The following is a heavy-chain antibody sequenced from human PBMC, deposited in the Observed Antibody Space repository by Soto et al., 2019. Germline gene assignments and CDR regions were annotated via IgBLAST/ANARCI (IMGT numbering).Heavy chain of an antibody. V-gene: IGHV3-23*04. Sequence: EVQLVESEGGLVQPGGSLRLSCEASGFIFTTSDMSWVRQAPGKGLEWISSITITGDTTHYADSVKGRFTISRDNSRKTVYLKRNSLRVDDRAVYYWAKGGGGDHGYWGQGTLVAVSS. CDR3: AKGGGGDHGY. CDR2: ITITGDTT. J-gene: IGHJ4*02. D-gene: IGHD2-21*02. CDR1: GFIFTTSD.